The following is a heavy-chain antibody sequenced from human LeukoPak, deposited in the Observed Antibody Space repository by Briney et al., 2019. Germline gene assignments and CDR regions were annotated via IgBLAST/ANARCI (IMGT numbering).Heavy chain of an antibody. CDR3: ARGPWAVAGTGWFDP. D-gene: IGHD6-19*01. CDR2: IWYDGSNK. CDR1: GFTFSSYG. Sequence: GGSLRLSCAASGFTFSSYGMHWVRQAPGKGLEWVAVIWYDGSNKYCADSVKGRFTISRDNSKNTLYLQMNSLRAEDTAVYYCARGPWAVAGTGWFDPWGQGTLVTVSS. J-gene: IGHJ5*02. V-gene: IGHV3-33*01.